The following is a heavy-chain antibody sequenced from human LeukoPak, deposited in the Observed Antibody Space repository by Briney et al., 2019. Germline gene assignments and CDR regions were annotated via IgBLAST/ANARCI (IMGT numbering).Heavy chain of an antibody. Sequence: RSGGSLRLSCAASGFTFSSYAMSWVRQAPGKGLEWVSGISGSGGSTYHGDSVKGRFTISRDNSKNTLYVQMNSLRAEDTAVYYCAKDYYGSGGYRHFDYWGQGTLVTVSS. V-gene: IGHV3-23*01. CDR2: ISGSGGST. D-gene: IGHD3-10*01. J-gene: IGHJ4*02. CDR3: AKDYYGSGGYRHFDY. CDR1: GFTFSSYA.